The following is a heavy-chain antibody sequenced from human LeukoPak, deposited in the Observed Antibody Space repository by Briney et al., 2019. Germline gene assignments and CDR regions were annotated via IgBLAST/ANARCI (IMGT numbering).Heavy chain of an antibody. D-gene: IGHD3-22*01. V-gene: IGHV3-66*01. Sequence: GGSVRLSCAASGFSVSSNYMSWVRQAPGKGLEWVSVIYSGGSTYYADSVKGRFTISRDNFKNTLYLQMNSLRAEDTAVYYCAREGSGYYKNDAFDIWGQGTMVTVSS. CDR2: IYSGGST. J-gene: IGHJ3*02. CDR1: GFSVSSNY. CDR3: AREGSGYYKNDAFDI.